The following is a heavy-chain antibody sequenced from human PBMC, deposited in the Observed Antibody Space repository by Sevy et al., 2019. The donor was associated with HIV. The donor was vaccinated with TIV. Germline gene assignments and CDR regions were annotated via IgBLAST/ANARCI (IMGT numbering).Heavy chain of an antibody. CDR3: ARDSIPMVQGVIITPYYYGMDV. CDR1: GYTFSNYG. CDR2: VSAYTGNT. Sequence: ASVKVSCEASGYTFSNYGISWVRQAPGQGLEWMGWVSAYTGNTNYAQKFQGRVTMTTDTSTRPAYMELRGLRSDDTAGYYCARDSIPMVQGVIITPYYYGMDVWGQGTTVTVSS. V-gene: IGHV1-18*01. D-gene: IGHD3-10*01. J-gene: IGHJ6*02.